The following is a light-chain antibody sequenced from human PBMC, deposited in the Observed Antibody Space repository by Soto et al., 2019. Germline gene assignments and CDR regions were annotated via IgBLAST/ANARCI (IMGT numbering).Light chain of an antibody. Sequence: IVMTQSPATLSVSPGERATLSCRASQSVSIKLAWYQQKPGQAPRLLIYGASTRDTGVPARFSGSGSGTDFTRTISSLEPQEFAGYYCQQRSNWPPALTFGGGTKVDIK. V-gene: IGKV3-15*01. CDR2: GAS. CDR3: QQRSNWPPALT. J-gene: IGKJ4*01. CDR1: QSVSIK.